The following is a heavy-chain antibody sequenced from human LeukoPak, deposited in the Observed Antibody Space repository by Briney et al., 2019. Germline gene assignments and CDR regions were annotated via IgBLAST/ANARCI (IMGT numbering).Heavy chain of an antibody. CDR1: GDSISDKYW. Sequence: PSETLSLICAVSGDSISDKYWWRWVRQFPDKGLEWIGEVYRRGGTSYNPSLKSRVTVSIDYSKNQFSLNLRSVTAADTAVYYCGRHANGDSSAAFDLWGQGTMVFVSS. CDR3: GRHANGDSSAAFDL. V-gene: IGHV4-4*02. J-gene: IGHJ3*01. D-gene: IGHD2-8*01. CDR2: VYRRGGT.